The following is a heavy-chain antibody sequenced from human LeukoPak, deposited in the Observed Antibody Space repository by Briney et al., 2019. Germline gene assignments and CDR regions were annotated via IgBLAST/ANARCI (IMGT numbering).Heavy chain of an antibody. CDR3: ARMTTGHDY. D-gene: IGHD4-17*01. CDR1: VTPLRSYY. V-gene: IGHV4-34*01. J-gene: IGHJ4*02. Sequence: SETLSLTCAVSVTPLRSYYWIGIPHSPEKALEWIGEINHSGYTNNNPSLKSRVTMSIDTSNNRFSLRLSSVTAADTAVYFCARMTTGHDYWGQGILVTVSS. CDR2: INHSGYT.